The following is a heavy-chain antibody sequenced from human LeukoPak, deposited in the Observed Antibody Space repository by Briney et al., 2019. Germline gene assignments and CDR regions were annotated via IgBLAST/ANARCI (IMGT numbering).Heavy chain of an antibody. Sequence: GGSLRLSCAASRFTFSSYGMHWVRQAPGKGLEWVAVISYDGSNKYYADSVKGQFTISRDNSKNTLYLQMNSLRAEDTAVYYCAKAIMITFGGVIPPIDYWGQGTLVTVSS. J-gene: IGHJ4*02. CDR3: AKAIMITFGGVIPPIDY. CDR1: RFTFSSYG. CDR2: ISYDGSNK. D-gene: IGHD3-16*01. V-gene: IGHV3-30*18.